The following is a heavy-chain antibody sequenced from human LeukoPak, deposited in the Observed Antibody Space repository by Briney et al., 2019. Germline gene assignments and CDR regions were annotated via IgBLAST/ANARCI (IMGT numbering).Heavy chain of an antibody. CDR1: GFTFNNYA. D-gene: IGHD6-19*01. V-gene: IGHV3-9*01. J-gene: IGHJ4*02. CDR2: ISWNSGSI. CDR3: AKDNRRHYTSGPNPDSLH. Sequence: GGSLRLSCAASGFTFNNYAMHWVRQPPGKGLEWVSGISWNSGSIDYADSVKGRFTISRDNAKNSLYLQMNSLRVEDTAFYYCAKDNRRHYTSGPNPDSLHWGQGALVTVSS.